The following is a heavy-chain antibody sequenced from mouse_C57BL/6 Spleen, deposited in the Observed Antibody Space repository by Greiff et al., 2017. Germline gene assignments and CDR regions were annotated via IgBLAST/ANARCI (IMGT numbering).Heavy chain of an antibody. Sequence: LVESGAELVRPGASVTLSCKASGYTFTDYEMHWVKQTPVHGLEWIGAIDPETGGTASNQKFKGKAILTADKSSSTAYMELRSLTSEDSDVYYCTGGIYYDSSYRYFDVWGTGTTVTVSS. J-gene: IGHJ1*03. CDR2: IDPETGGT. D-gene: IGHD1-1*01. CDR3: TGGIYYDSSYRYFDV. CDR1: GYTFTDYE. V-gene: IGHV1-15*01.